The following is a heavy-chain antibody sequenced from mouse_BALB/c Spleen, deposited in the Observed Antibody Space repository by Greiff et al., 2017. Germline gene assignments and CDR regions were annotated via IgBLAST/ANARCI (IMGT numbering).Heavy chain of an antibody. J-gene: IGHJ4*01. CDR1: GFSLTSYG. CDR2: IWSGGST. V-gene: IGHV2-2*02. CDR3: ARNTLLRLLAIDY. Sequence: VKLVESGPGLVQPSQSLSITCTVSGFSLTSYGVHWVRQSPGKGLEWLGVIWSGGSTDYNAAFISRLCISKDNSKSQVFFQLHSRQANDTAIYYCARNTLLRLLAIDYWGQGTSVTVSS. D-gene: IGHD1-2*01.